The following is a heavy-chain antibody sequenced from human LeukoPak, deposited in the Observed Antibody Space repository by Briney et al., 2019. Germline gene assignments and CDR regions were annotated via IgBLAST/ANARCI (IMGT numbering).Heavy chain of an antibody. CDR3: ARDVAAAGTVDY. CDR2: ISSNGGST. J-gene: IGHJ4*02. Sequence: PGGSLRLSCAASGFTFSSYAMHWVRQAPGKGLEYVSAISSNGGSTYYANSVKGRFTISRDNPKNTLYLQMGSLRAEDMAVYYCARDVAAAGTVDYWGQGTLVTVSS. CDR1: GFTFSSYA. D-gene: IGHD6-13*01. V-gene: IGHV3-64*01.